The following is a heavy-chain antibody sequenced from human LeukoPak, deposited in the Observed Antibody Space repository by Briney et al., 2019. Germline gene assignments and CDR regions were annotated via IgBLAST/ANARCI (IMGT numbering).Heavy chain of an antibody. CDR2: IWYDGTNK. Sequence: PGGSLRLSCAASGFTVSTYAMSWVRQAPGKGLEWVAIIWYDGTNKYYADPVKGRFTISRDNSKNTVYLQMNSLRAEDTAVYYCARHRFSGYVYFEYWGQGTLVTVSS. CDR3: ARHRFSGYVYFEY. CDR1: GFTVSTYA. V-gene: IGHV3-33*08. D-gene: IGHD5-12*01. J-gene: IGHJ4*02.